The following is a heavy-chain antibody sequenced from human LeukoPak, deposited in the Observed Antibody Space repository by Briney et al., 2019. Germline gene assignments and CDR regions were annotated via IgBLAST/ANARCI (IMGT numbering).Heavy chain of an antibody. J-gene: IGHJ3*02. CDR2: ISGSGSST. Sequence: PGGSLRLSCAASGFTFSNYAMNWVRQAPGKGLEWVSSISGSGSSTCYADSVKGRFTISRDNAKNTLYLQMNNLRAEDTAVYYCARDRGYAFDIWGQGTMVTVSS. D-gene: IGHD5-12*01. V-gene: IGHV3-23*01. CDR1: GFTFSNYA. CDR3: ARDRGYAFDI.